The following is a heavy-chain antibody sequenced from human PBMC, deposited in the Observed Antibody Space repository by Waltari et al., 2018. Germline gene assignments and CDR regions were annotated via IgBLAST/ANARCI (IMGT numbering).Heavy chain of an antibody. CDR3: AKEDFGGVDH. V-gene: IGHV3-23*03. CDR1: GFTFNNYA. Sequence: EVQLLESGGGLVQPGGSLRLSCAASGFTFNNYAMSWVRQAPGKGLGWVSFIYSGGTTYDADSGKGRFTISRDNSKNTLYLTMNSLRPEDTAVYHCAKEDFGGVDHWGQGTLVTVSS. J-gene: IGHJ5*02. D-gene: IGHD3-16*01. CDR2: FIYSGGTT.